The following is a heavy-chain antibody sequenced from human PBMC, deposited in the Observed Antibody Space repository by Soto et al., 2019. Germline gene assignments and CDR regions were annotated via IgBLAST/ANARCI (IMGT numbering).Heavy chain of an antibody. CDR2: ISYDGSNK. V-gene: IGHV3-30-3*01. CDR1: GFTFSSYA. Sequence: QVQLVESGGGVVQPGRSLRLSCAASGFTFSSYAMHWVRQAPGKGLEWVAVISYDGSNKYYADSVKGRFTISRDNSKNTLYLQMNSLRAEDTAVYYCARDSDPIPFSPESGYFDLWGRGTLVTVSS. J-gene: IGHJ2*01. CDR3: ARDSDPIPFSPESGYFDL.